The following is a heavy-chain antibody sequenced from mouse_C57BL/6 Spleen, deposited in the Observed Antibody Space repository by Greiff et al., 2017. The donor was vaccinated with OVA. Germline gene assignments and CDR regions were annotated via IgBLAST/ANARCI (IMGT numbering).Heavy chain of an antibody. CDR3: TRDRGYGNYENFDV. V-gene: IGHV5-9-1*02. CDR1: GFTFSSYA. CDR2: ISSGGDYI. Sequence: EVMLVESGEGLVKPGGSLTLSCAASGFTFSSYAMSWVRQTPEKRLEWVAYISSGGDYIYYADTVKGRFTISRDNARNTLYLQMSSLKSEDTAMYYCTRDRGYGNYENFDVWGTGTTVTVSS. J-gene: IGHJ1*03. D-gene: IGHD2-10*02.